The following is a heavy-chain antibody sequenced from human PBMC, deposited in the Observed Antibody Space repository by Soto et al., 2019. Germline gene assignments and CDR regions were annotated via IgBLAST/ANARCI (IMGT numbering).Heavy chain of an antibody. J-gene: IGHJ6*03. CDR1: GYTFTSYA. D-gene: IGHD2-2*01. CDR3: ARAPDIVVVPAAMRHLWGGGRTDYYYYMDV. V-gene: IGHV1-3*01. CDR2: INAGNGNT. Sequence: ASVKVSCKASGYTFTSYAMHWVRQAPGQRLEWMGWINAGNGNTKYSQKFQGRVTITRDTSASTAYMELSSLRSEDTAVYYCARAPDIVVVPAAMRHLWGGGRTDYYYYMDVWGKGTTVTVSS.